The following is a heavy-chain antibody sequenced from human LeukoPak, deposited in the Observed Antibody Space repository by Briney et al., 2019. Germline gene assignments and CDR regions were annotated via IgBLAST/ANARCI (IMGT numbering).Heavy chain of an antibody. Sequence: GGSLRLSCAASGFTFSSYEMNWVRQAPGKGLEWVSYISSSGSTIYYADSVKGRLTISRDNAKNSLYLQMNSLRAEDTAVYYCARDNYYDSSGYPVNAFDIWGQGTMVTVSS. J-gene: IGHJ3*02. D-gene: IGHD3-22*01. V-gene: IGHV3-48*03. CDR2: ISSSGSTI. CDR3: ARDNYYDSSGYPVNAFDI. CDR1: GFTFSSYE.